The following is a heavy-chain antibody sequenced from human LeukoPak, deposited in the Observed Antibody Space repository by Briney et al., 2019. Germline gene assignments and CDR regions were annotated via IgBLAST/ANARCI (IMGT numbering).Heavy chain of an antibody. CDR3: ARSSYYFDY. D-gene: IGHD2-21*01. CDR1: GFTFSNYW. V-gene: IGHV3-74*01. J-gene: IGHJ4*02. Sequence: PGGSLRLSCEASGFTFSNYWMDWVRQVPGKGLVWVSRIYSDGSATSYADSVKGRFTISRDNAKNTLFLQMYSLTAEDTAVYYCARSSYYFDYWGQGTLVTVSS. CDR2: IYSDGSAT.